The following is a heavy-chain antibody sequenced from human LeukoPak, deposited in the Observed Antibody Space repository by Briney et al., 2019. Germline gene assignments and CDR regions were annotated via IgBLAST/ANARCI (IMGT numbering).Heavy chain of an antibody. D-gene: IGHD2-21*02. CDR2: IIPIFGIA. Sequence: SVKVSCKASGGTFSSYAISWVRQAPGQGLEWMGRIIPIFGIANYAQKFQGRVTITADKSTSTAYMELSSLRSEDTAVYYCARGPENDFTFDYWGQGTLVAVSS. J-gene: IGHJ4*02. V-gene: IGHV1-69*04. CDR1: GGTFSSYA. CDR3: ARGPENDFTFDY.